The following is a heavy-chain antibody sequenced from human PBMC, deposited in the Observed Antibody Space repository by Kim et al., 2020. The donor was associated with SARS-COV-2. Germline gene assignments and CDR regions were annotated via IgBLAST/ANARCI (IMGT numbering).Heavy chain of an antibody. D-gene: IGHD3-22*01. Sequence: GESLKISCKGSGYGFTSYWISWVRQMPGKGLEWMGRIDPSDSYTNYSPSFQGHVTISADKSISTAYLQWSSLKASDTAMYYCARAGGVYDSSGYWGQGTLVTVSS. CDR2: IDPSDSYT. CDR3: ARAGGVYDSSGY. CDR1: GYGFTSYW. V-gene: IGHV5-10-1*01. J-gene: IGHJ4*02.